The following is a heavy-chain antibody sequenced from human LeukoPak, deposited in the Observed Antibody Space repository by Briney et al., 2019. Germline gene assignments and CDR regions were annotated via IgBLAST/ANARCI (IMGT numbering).Heavy chain of an antibody. CDR2: IFGSGGSA. V-gene: IGHV3-23*01. Sequence: SGGSLRLSCVASGFTFNSYAMYWVRQAPGKGLEWISGIFGSGGSAHYADSVKGRFTISRDNSKNTVYLQLDSLRVEDTAVYYCAKASWVSSTDAVRWGQGTLVTVS. J-gene: IGHJ4*02. D-gene: IGHD3-16*01. CDR3: AKASWVSSTDAVR. CDR1: GFTFNSYA.